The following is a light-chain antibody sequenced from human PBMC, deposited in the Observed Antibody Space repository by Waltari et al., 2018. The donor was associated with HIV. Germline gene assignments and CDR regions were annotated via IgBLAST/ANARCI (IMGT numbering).Light chain of an antibody. J-gene: IGLJ2*01. CDR2: DDS. CDR1: NIGRKA. Sequence: SYVLTQPPSVSVAPGQTARIPRGAQNIGRKALHWYQQKPSQAPVLGVYDDSDRPSGIPERFSGSSSWNTATLTISRVEAGDEADFYCQVWDSSTDLRVFGGGTKLTVL. CDR3: QVWDSSTDLRV. V-gene: IGLV3-21*02.